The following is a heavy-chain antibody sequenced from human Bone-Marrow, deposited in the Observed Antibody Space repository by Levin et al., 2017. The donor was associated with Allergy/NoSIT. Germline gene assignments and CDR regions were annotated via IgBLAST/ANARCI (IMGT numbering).Heavy chain of an antibody. CDR3: ARDLGPNIVVVPAHYYMDG. CDR1: GFTFSSYS. V-gene: IGHV3-21*01. Sequence: GGSLRLSCAASGFTFSSYSMNWVRQAPGKGLEWVSSISSSSSYIYYADSVKGRFTISRDNAKNSLYLQMNSLRAEDTAVYYCARDLGPNIVVVPAHYYMDGWGKGTTVTVSS. CDR2: ISSSSSYI. D-gene: IGHD2-2*01. J-gene: IGHJ6*03.